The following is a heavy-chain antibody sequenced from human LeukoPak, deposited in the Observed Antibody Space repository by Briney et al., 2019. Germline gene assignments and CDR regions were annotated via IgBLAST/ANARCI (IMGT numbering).Heavy chain of an antibody. CDR1: GFPFETNA. D-gene: IGHD5-18*01. CDR2: IGNTET. CDR3: AKDWIQFNRVFDCFDS. J-gene: IGHJ4*02. Sequence: GGSLRLSCATSGFPFETNAMSWVRQAPGKGLEWVATIGNTETFYADSVTGRFTISRDDSKNTVNLQMNRLRVEDTAIYYCAKDWIQFNRVFDCFDSWGQGTLVTVSS. V-gene: IGHV3-23*01.